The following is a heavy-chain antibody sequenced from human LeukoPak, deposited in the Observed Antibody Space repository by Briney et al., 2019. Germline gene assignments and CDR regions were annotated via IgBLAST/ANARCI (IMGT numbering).Heavy chain of an antibody. CDR2: ISGGGYP. Sequence: GGSLRLSCAASGFTFSNYAMYWVRQAPGKGLQWVSGISGGGYPYYADSVKGRLTTSRDNSKNTLYLQMNSLRAEDTAKYFCAKDEGGSLEAPYPALDFWGQGTAVTVSS. J-gene: IGHJ3*01. CDR3: AKDEGGSLEAPYPALDF. CDR1: GFTFSNYA. D-gene: IGHD3-16*01. V-gene: IGHV3-23*01.